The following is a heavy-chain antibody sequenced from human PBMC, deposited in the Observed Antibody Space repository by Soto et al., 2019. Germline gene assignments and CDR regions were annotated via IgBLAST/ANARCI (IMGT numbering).Heavy chain of an antibody. Sequence: SLRLSCAASGSTFDDYAMHWVRQAPGKGLEWVSGISWNSGSIGYADSVKGRFTISRDNAKNSLYLQMNSLRAEDTALYYCAKDVAMGDDAFDIWGQGTMVTVSS. V-gene: IGHV3-9*01. CDR3: AKDVAMGDDAFDI. D-gene: IGHD5-18*01. CDR2: ISWNSGSI. J-gene: IGHJ3*02. CDR1: GSTFDDYA.